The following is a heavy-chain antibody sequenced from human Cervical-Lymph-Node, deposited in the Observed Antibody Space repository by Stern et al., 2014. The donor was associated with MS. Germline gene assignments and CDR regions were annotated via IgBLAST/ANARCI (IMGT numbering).Heavy chain of an antibody. CDR1: GYTFTRNA. CDR2: INTNTGST. D-gene: IGHD2-2*01. Sequence: QVQLVQSGSELKKPGASVKVSCKASGYTFTRNAMNWVRQAPGQRLEGMGWINTNTGSTTYAQGFTGRFVFSLDTSVSTAYLQISSLKAEDTAIYYCARVKPAAILDSWGQGTLVTVSS. CDR3: ARVKPAAILDS. V-gene: IGHV7-4-1*02. J-gene: IGHJ4*02.